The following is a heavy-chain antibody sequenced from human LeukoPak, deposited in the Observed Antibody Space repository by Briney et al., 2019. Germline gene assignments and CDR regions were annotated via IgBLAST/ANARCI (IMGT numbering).Heavy chain of an antibody. CDR3: ARGPRDPTEYCSRGTCSPTYEV. CDR2: ISSSGRRI. CDR1: GFTFSDYE. V-gene: IGHV3-48*03. D-gene: IGHD2-15*01. Sequence: GGSLRLSXAASGFTFSDYEMNWVRQAPGKGMEWVSYISSSGRRIYYADSVKGRFTISRDNAKNSLYLQMNSLRVDDTAIYYCARGPRDPTEYCSRGTCSPTYEVWGQGTLVTVSS. J-gene: IGHJ4*02.